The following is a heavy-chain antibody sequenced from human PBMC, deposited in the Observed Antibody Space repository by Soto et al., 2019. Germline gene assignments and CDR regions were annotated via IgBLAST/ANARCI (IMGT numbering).Heavy chain of an antibody. V-gene: IGHV3-48*01. J-gene: IGHJ3*02. CDR2: ISSSSSSI. Sequence: GGSLRLSCAASGFTFSSYSMNWVRQAPGKGLEWVSYISSSSSSINYADSVKGRFTISRDNSKNTLYLQMNSLRAEDTAVYYCARGESYSSGWGDAFDIWGQGTMVTVSS. D-gene: IGHD6-19*01. CDR1: GFTFSSYS. CDR3: ARGESYSSGWGDAFDI.